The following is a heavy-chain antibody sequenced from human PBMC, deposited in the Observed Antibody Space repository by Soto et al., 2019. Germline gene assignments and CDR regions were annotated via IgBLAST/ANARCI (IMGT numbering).Heavy chain of an antibody. V-gene: IGHV1-18*01. CDR2: ISAYNGNT. D-gene: IGHD3-22*01. J-gene: IGHJ6*02. CDR3: ARVIGYYSHMDV. Sequence: QVQLVQSGGEVKKPGASVKVSCKASGYTFTTYDLSWVRQAPGQGLEWMGWISAYNGNTNYAQNLQGRVTMTTDTSTSTAYMELRSLRSDDTAVYYCARVIGYYSHMDVWGQGTTVTVSS. CDR1: GYTFTTYD.